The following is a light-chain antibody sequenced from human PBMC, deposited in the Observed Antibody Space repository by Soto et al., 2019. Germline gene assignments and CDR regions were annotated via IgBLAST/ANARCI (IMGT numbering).Light chain of an antibody. CDR2: GAS. V-gene: IGKV3D-15*01. Sequence: IVLTHSPGTLSLSPGERATLSFRAIQSVSNNYLAWYQQKPGQAPRLLIYGASSRATGIPDRFSGSGSGTEFTLTISSLQSEDFAVYYCQQYNNWPQTFGQGTKVDIK. CDR1: QSVSNN. CDR3: QQYNNWPQT. J-gene: IGKJ1*01.